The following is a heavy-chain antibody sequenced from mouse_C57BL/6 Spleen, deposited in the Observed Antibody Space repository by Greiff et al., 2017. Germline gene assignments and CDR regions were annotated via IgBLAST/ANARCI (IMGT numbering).Heavy chain of an antibody. CDR3: ARYGYDGYAMDY. J-gene: IGHJ4*01. D-gene: IGHD2-2*01. CDR2: INPSNGGT. V-gene: IGHV1-53*01. CDR1: GYTFTSYW. Sequence: VQLQQPGTELVKPGASVKLSCKASGYTFTSYWMHWVKQRPGQGLEWIGNINPSNGGTNYNEKFKSKATLTVDKSASTAYMQLSSLKSEDSAVYYCARYGYDGYAMDYWGQGTSVTVSS.